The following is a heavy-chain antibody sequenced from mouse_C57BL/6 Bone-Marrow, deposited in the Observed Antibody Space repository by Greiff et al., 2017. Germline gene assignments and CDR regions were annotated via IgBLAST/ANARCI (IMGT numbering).Heavy chain of an antibody. J-gene: IGHJ2*01. D-gene: IGHD1-1*01. CDR3: AREEITTVELDY. CDR2: INPNYGTT. V-gene: IGHV1-39*01. CDR1: GYSFTDYN. Sequence: EVQWVESGPELVKPGASVKISCKASGYSFTDYNMNWVKQSNGKSLEWIGVINPNYGTTSYNQKFKGKATLTVDQSSSTAYMQLNSLTSEDSAVYYCAREEITTVELDYWGQGTTLTVSS.